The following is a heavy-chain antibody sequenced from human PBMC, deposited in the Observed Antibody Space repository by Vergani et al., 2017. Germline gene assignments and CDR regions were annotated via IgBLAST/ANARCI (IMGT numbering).Heavy chain of an antibody. J-gene: IGHJ4*02. CDR2: ISWDGGST. V-gene: IGHV3-43D*03. Sequence: VQLVESGGNVVQSGTSLRLSCAASGFTFYDYAMHWVRQAPGKGLEWVSLISWDGGSTYYADSVKGRFTISRDNSKNSLYLQMNSLRAEDTALYYCGKAVVGGYYEYFDYWGQGTLVTVSS. CDR3: GKAVVGGYYEYFDY. D-gene: IGHD1-26*01. CDR1: GFTFYDYA.